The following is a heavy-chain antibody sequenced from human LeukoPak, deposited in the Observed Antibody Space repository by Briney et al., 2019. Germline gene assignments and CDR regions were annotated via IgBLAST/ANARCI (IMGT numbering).Heavy chain of an antibody. CDR2: MDTSGHT. CDR1: GGSISGYY. CDR3: ARHWSHSVAQFGRSYWFDP. Sequence: PSETLSLTCIVSGGSISGYYWSWIRQPAGKGLEWIGHMDTSGHTNYNSSLMSRFTMSVDTSKNQFSLRLTSVTAADTAVYYCARHWSHSVAQFGRSYWFDPWGQGTLVTVSS. D-gene: IGHD2-15*01. V-gene: IGHV4-4*07. J-gene: IGHJ5*02.